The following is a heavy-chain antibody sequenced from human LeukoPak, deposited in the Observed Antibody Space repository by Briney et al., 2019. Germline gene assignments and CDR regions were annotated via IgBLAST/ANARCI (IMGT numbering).Heavy chain of an antibody. V-gene: IGHV4-59*01. D-gene: IGHD3-10*01. CDR2: IYYSGST. CDR3: ARTRLWFGELSPLYYYGMDV. J-gene: IGHJ6*02. CDR1: GGSISSYY. Sequence: PAETLSLTCTVSGGSISSYYWSWIRQPPGKGLEWIGYIYYSGSTNYNPSLKSRVTISVDTSKNQFSLKLSSVTAADTAVYYCARTRLWFGELSPLYYYGMDVWGQGTTVTVSS.